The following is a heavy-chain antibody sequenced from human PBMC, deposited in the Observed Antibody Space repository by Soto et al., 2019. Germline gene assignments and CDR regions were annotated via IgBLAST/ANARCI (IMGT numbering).Heavy chain of an antibody. CDR1: GFTFDDYA. Sequence: EGQLVESGGGLVQPGRSLRLSCAASGFTFDDYAMHWVRQAPGKGLEWVSGISWNRGSIDYADSVKGRFTTSRDNAKNSLYLQMNSLRAEDTALYYCVNGVGGYYYLDWFDPWGQGTLVTVSS. CDR2: ISWNRGSI. CDR3: VNGVGGYYYLDWFDP. V-gene: IGHV3-9*01. J-gene: IGHJ5*02. D-gene: IGHD3-22*01.